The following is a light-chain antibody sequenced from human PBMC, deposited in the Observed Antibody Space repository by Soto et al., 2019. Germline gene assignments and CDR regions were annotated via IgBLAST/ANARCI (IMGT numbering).Light chain of an antibody. CDR3: QQYNSRRT. Sequence: DIQMTPSPSSLSASVGDRVTITCQASQDISNYLNWYQQKPGKAPKLLIYDASSLESGVPSRFSGSGSGTEFTLTISSLQPDDFATYYCQQYNSRRTFGQGTKVEIK. CDR1: QDISNY. V-gene: IGKV1-5*01. J-gene: IGKJ1*01. CDR2: DAS.